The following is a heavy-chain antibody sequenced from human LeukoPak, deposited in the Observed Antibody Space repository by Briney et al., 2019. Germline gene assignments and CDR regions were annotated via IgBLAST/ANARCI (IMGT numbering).Heavy chain of an antibody. V-gene: IGHV3-21*01. D-gene: IGHD1-20*01. J-gene: IGHJ4*02. CDR1: GFTFTSSA. CDR2: INLSGLRT. Sequence: GGSLRLSCGASGFTFTSSAMSWVRQAPGKGLEWVSAINLSGLRTYYADSVKGRFTISRDNAKNSLYLQMNSLRAEDTAVYFCARGTNWSPLDFDFWGQGTQVTVSS. CDR3: ARGTNWSPLDFDF.